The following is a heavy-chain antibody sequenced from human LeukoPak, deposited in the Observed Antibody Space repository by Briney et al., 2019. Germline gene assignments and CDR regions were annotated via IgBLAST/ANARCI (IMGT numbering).Heavy chain of an antibody. Sequence: SETLSLTCAVYGGSFSDFYWSWIRQPPGKGLQWIGEINHSGGTQYNPSLKSRVTISVDMSQNHFSLNLASVTAADTAVYYCARGPASGCGYNSGWYVNYWGQGTLVTVSS. V-gene: IGHV4-34*01. CDR2: INHSGGT. D-gene: IGHD6-19*01. CDR1: GGSFSDFY. CDR3: ARGPASGCGYNSGWYVNY. J-gene: IGHJ4*02.